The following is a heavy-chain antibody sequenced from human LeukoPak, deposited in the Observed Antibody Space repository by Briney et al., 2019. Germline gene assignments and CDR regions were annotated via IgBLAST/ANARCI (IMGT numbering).Heavy chain of an antibody. CDR2: IYYSGRS. CDR3: ARQRRQAGDPVGY. J-gene: IGHJ4*02. D-gene: IGHD2-21*02. CDR1: GGSIIDDHYY. Sequence: PSETLSLTCAVSGGSIIDDHYYWGWIRQPPGTDPEWIGTIYYSGRSYYNPSLTSRVTMSADTSKNQFSLRLNSVTAAHTAVYYCARQRRQAGDPVGYWGQGTLVTVSS. V-gene: IGHV4-39*07.